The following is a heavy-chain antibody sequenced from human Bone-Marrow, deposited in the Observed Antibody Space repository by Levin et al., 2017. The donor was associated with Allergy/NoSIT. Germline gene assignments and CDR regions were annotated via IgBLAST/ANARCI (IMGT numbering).Heavy chain of an antibody. Sequence: GGSLRLSCAASGFTFSSYAMHWVRQAPGKGLEWVAVISYDGSNKYYADSVKGRFTISRDNSKNTLYLQMNSLRAEDTAVYYCARVESRGLNDYWGQGTLVTVSS. CDR2: ISYDGSNK. CDR1: GFTFSSYA. CDR3: ARVESRGLNDY. V-gene: IGHV3-30-3*01. J-gene: IGHJ4*02. D-gene: IGHD6-25*01.